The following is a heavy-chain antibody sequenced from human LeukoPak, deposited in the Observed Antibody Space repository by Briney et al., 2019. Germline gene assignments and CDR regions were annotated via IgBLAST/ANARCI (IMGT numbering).Heavy chain of an antibody. CDR1: GHTFTGYY. CDR3: ARDRLVGATARRDYYYYYMDV. CDR2: INPNSGGT. V-gene: IGHV1-2*02. D-gene: IGHD1-26*01. J-gene: IGHJ6*03. Sequence: ASVKVSCKASGHTFTGYYMHWVRQAPGQGLEWMGWINPNSGGTNYAQKFQGRVTMTRDTSISTAYMELSRLRSDDTAVYYCARDRLVGATARRDYYYYYMDVWAKGTTVTVSS.